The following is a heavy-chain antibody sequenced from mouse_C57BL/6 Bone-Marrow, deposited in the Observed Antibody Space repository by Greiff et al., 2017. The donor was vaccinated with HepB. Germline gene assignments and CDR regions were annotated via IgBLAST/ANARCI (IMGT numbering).Heavy chain of an antibody. V-gene: IGHV1-66*01. J-gene: IGHJ3*01. CDR3: ARWYYGSSYGFAY. CDR2: IYPGSGNT. D-gene: IGHD1-1*01. Sequence: VQRVESGPELVKPGASVKISCKASGYSFTSYYIHWVKQRPGQGLEWIGWIYPGSGNTKYNEKFKGKATLTADTSSSTAYMQLSSLTSEDSAVYYCARWYYGSSYGFAYWGQGTLVTVSA. CDR1: GYSFTSYY.